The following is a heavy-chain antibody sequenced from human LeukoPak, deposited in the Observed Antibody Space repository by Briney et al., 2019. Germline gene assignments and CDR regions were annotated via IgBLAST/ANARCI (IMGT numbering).Heavy chain of an antibody. J-gene: IGHJ4*02. Sequence: PGGSLRLSCAASGFIFSNAWMNWVRQAPDKGLEWLAVMSYDGSNKYYADSVKGRFTISRDNSKNMLSLQMNSLRAEDTAVYYCARVDCSSTRCLGYSYGGIEYWGQGTLVTVSS. CDR1: GFIFSNAW. D-gene: IGHD2-2*01. V-gene: IGHV3-30*03. CDR2: MSYDGSNK. CDR3: ARVDCSSTRCLGYSYGGIEY.